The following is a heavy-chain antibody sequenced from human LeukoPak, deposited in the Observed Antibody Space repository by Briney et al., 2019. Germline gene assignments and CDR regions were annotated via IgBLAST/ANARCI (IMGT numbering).Heavy chain of an antibody. V-gene: IGHV3-15*01. CDR1: GFTLSRSW. J-gene: IGHJ6*02. CDR2: IKSKTDGVTT. CDR3: TTDDPSTRSLYSYNGMDV. D-gene: IGHD2-2*01. Sequence: GVSLRLLCSVRGFTLSRSWISWVRQAPGKGLEWVVRIKSKTDGVTTDYTAPVKGRFTISREDSKNTLYLQMNSLKTEHTAVYYCTTDDPSTRSLYSYNGMDVWGQGTTVTVSS.